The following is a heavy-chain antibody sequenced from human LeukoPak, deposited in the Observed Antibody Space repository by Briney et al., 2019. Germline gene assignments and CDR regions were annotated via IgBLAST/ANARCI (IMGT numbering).Heavy chain of an antibody. CDR1: GFTFSSFW. CDR2: INTDGSST. J-gene: IGHJ4*02. V-gene: IGHV3-74*01. CDR3: ARVGIGYCSSSSCPIDY. Sequence: GGSLRLSCAASGFTFSSFWMHWVRQAPGKGLVWVSRINTDGSSTSYADSVKGRFTVSRDNAQNSLYLQMNSLRAEDTAVYYCARVGIGYCSSSSCPIDYWGQGTPVTVSS. D-gene: IGHD2-2*01.